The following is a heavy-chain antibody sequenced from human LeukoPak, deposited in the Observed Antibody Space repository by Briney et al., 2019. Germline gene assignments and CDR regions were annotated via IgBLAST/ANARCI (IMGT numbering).Heavy chain of an antibody. J-gene: IGHJ5*02. Sequence: GGSLRLSCAASGFTFSRYWMSWVRQAPGKGLEWVANINEDGSEKYHVDSVKGRFTISRDNAKNSLCLQMNSLRAEDTAVYYCARDPEDDWNGLDPWGQGTLVIVSS. CDR1: GFTFSRYW. V-gene: IGHV3-7*01. D-gene: IGHD3-9*01. CDR2: INEDGSEK. CDR3: ARDPEDDWNGLDP.